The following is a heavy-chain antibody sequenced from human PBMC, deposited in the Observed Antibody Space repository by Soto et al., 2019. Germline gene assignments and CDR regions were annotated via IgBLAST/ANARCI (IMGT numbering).Heavy chain of an antibody. CDR1: GFTFSSYG. CDR2: ISYDGSNK. Sequence: GGSLRLSCAASGFTFSSYGMHWVRQAPGKGLEWVAVISYDGSNKYYADSVKGRFTISRDNSKNTLYLQMNSLRAEDTAVYYCAKALVTNQWLVTYYYGMDVWGQGTTVTVSS. D-gene: IGHD6-19*01. J-gene: IGHJ6*02. CDR3: AKALVTNQWLVTYYYGMDV. V-gene: IGHV3-30*18.